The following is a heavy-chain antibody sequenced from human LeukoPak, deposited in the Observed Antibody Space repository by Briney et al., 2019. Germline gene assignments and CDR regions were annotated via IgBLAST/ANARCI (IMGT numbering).Heavy chain of an antibody. V-gene: IGHV4-30-4*08. D-gene: IGHD5-12*01. CDR1: GGSISSGDYY. J-gene: IGHJ4*02. Sequence: SETLSLTCTVSGGSISSGDYYWSWIRQPPGKGLEWIGYIYYSGSTYYNPSLKSRVTISVDTSKNQFSLKLSSVTAADTAVYYCARGTPAGYSGYDRIDYWGQGTLVTVSS. CDR3: ARGTPAGYSGYDRIDY. CDR2: IYYSGST.